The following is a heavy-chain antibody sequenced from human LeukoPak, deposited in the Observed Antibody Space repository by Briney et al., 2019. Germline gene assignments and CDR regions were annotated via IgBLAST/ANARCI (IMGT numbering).Heavy chain of an antibody. CDR3: ARDRPAPQDIVVVPAASYYYYGMDV. CDR1: GFTFSSYS. CDR2: ISSSSSYI. D-gene: IGHD2-2*01. V-gene: IGHV3-21*01. J-gene: IGHJ6*04. Sequence: GGSLRLSCAASGFTFSSYSMNWVRQAPGKGLEWVSSISSSSSYIYYADSVKGRFTISRDNAKNSLYLQMNSLRAEDTAVYYCARDRPAPQDIVVVPAASYYYYGMDVRGKGTTVTVSS.